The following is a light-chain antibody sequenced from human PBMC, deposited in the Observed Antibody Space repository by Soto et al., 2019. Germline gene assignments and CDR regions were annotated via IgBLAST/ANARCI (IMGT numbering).Light chain of an antibody. CDR3: HQYGTAPLT. V-gene: IGKV3-20*01. CDR2: GAS. J-gene: IGKJ3*01. Sequence: EVVLTQSPGTVSLSPLEMATLSCMASQSVAANYLAWYQQKRGQAPRLLIYGASSRATGIPDRFSGSGSGTDFTLTISRLEPEDFSVYYCHQYGTAPLTFGPGTKVDIK. CDR1: QSVAANY.